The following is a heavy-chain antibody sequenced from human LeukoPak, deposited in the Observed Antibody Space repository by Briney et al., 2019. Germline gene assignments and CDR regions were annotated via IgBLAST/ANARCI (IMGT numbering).Heavy chain of an antibody. CDR3: ARQTYTYDSSGFDH. V-gene: IGHV3-11*04. CDR1: GFVFSDYY. CDR2: ISSSGTTK. Sequence: SGGSLRLSCAASGFVFSDYYMNWIRQVPGKGLEWVSSISSSGTTKYFADSVKGRITISRDNAKNSLYLQMNSLRVEDTAVYYCARQTYTYDSSGFDHWGQGAQVIVSS. J-gene: IGHJ4*02. D-gene: IGHD3-22*01.